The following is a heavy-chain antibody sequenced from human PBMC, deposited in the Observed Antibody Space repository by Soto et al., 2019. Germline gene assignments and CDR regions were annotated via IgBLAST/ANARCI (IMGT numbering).Heavy chain of an antibody. CDR3: ARDNSYYYGMDV. CDR1: GYTFTSYG. V-gene: IGHV1-18*01. CDR2: IIANNGKT. J-gene: IGHJ6*02. Sequence: ASVKVSCKASGYTFTSYGISWVRQAPGQGLEWMGWIIANNGKTNYAQKLQGRVTMTTDTSTSTAYMELSSLRSEDTAVYYCARDNSYYYGMDVWGQGTTVTVSS.